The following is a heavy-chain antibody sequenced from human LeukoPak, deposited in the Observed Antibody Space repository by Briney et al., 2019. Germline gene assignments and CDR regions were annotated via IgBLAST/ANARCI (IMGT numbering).Heavy chain of an antibody. CDR3: AREKDYFDWFHDAFDI. CDR1: GYSISSGYY. J-gene: IGHJ3*02. CDR2: IYHSGST. Sequence: SETLSLTCAVSGYSISSGYYWGWIRQPPGKGLEWIGSIYHSGSTYYNPSLKSRVTISVDTSKNQFSLKLSSVTAADTAVYYCAREKDYFDWFHDAFDIWGLGTMVTVSS. D-gene: IGHD3-9*01. V-gene: IGHV4-38-2*02.